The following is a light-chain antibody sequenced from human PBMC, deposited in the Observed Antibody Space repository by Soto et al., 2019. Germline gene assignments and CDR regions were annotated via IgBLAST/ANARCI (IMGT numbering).Light chain of an antibody. Sequence: QSVLTQPASVSGSPGQSITISCTGTSSDVGSYNLVSWYQQHPGKAPKLMICEVSKRPSGVSNRFSGSKSGNTASLTISGLQAEDEADYYCYSYAGSSTVFGTGTKVTVL. V-gene: IGLV2-23*02. CDR3: YSYAGSSTV. CDR2: EVS. CDR1: SSDVGSYNL. J-gene: IGLJ1*01.